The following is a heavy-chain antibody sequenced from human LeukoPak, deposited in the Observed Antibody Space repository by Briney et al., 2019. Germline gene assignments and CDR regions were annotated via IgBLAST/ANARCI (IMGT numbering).Heavy chain of an antibody. CDR3: AKDSGYCGYGRHPRDY. Sequence: MRLSSAASDFTFDDYAIRGGHPAPGKGLEWVSLSSGDGVSRNYAYTVKGRFTVSRDNSKNTLYLQMKSLGSEDTALYFCAKDSGYCGYGRHPRDYWGLGTLVTVSS. V-gene: IGHV3-43*02. D-gene: IGHD5-12*01. J-gene: IGHJ4*02. CDR2: SSGDGVSR. CDR1: DFTFDDYA.